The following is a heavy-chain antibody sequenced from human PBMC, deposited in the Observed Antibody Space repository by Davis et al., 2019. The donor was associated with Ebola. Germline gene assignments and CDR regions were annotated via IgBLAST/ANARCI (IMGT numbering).Heavy chain of an antibody. CDR1: GFTFSNYA. V-gene: IGHV3-66*01. Sequence: GESLKISCSASGFTFSNYAMHWVRQAPGKGLEWVSVIYSGGSTYYADSVKGRFTISRDNSKNTLYLQMNSLRAEDTAVYYCARSVGYCISTSCSWFDPWGQGTLVTVSS. CDR3: ARSVGYCISTSCSWFDP. J-gene: IGHJ5*02. CDR2: IYSGGST. D-gene: IGHD2-2*01.